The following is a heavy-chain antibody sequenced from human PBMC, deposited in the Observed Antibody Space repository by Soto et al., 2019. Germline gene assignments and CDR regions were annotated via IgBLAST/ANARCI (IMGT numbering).Heavy chain of an antibody. CDR2: INAEDGET. CDR1: GYTLTELS. D-gene: IGHD3-10*01. J-gene: IGHJ5*02. Sequence: ASVKVSCKVSGYTLTELSMHWVRQAPGKGLEWMGCINAEDGETNYAQKLQGRVTMTKDTSTSTAYMELRSLRSDDTAVYYCAREGYYGSGRNWFDPWGQGTLVTVSS. V-gene: IGHV1-24*01. CDR3: AREGYYGSGRNWFDP.